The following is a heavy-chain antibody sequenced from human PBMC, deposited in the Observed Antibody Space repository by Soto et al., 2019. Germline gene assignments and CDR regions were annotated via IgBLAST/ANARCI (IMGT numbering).Heavy chain of an antibody. Sequence: SETLSLTCPVSGGSIRNVYWSWIRQPPGKGLEWIGFIFHSGNAKYNPPLKSRVTISVDTSKNQFSLSLDSVTAADTAVYFCARAHAPTLPFDYWGQGTLVTVSS. CDR3: ARAHAPTLPFDY. CDR2: IFHSGNA. CDR1: GGSIRNVY. J-gene: IGHJ4*01. V-gene: IGHV4-59*01. D-gene: IGHD2-15*01.